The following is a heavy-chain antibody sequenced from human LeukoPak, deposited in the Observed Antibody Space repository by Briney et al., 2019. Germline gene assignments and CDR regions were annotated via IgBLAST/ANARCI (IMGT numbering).Heavy chain of an antibody. CDR1: GLTFSDFY. CDR3: ARMNYSSSRSSLAFDI. Sequence: GWSLRLSCAASGLTFSDFYMSWIRQPPWKGLDGVSYISSSGSTIYYADSVKGRSTISRDNDKNSLYLPMNSLRAEGTAVYYCARMNYSSSRSSLAFDIWRQGTMVTVSS. V-gene: IGHV3-11*01. CDR2: ISSSGSTI. D-gene: IGHD6-13*01. J-gene: IGHJ3*02.